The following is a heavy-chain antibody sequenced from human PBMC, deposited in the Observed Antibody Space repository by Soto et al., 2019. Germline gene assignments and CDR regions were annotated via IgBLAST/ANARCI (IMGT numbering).Heavy chain of an antibody. CDR2: IYYSGST. D-gene: IGHD6-6*01. Sequence: SETLSLTCTVSGGSISSGGYYWSWIRQHPGKGLEWIGYIYYSGSTYYNPSLKSRVTISVDTSKNQFSLKLSSVTAADTAVYYCLSSSSSSFFDYWGQGTLVTVSS. CDR1: GGSISSGGYY. CDR3: LSSSSSSFFDY. V-gene: IGHV4-31*03. J-gene: IGHJ4*02.